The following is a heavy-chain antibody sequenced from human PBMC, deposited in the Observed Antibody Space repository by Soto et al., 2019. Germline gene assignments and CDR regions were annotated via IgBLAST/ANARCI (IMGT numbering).Heavy chain of an antibody. CDR3: VRATLSWGHYYFRGLDV. D-gene: IGHD3-22*01. Sequence: LRLSCAATGFTFGTYWMSWVRQAPGKGLEWVANIKHDGNEKYYADSVKGRFTVSRDNVKNFLHLQMSSLRGDDTGVYFCVRATLSWGHYYFRGLDVWGQGTTVTVSS. CDR1: GFTFGTYW. CDR2: IKHDGNEK. V-gene: IGHV3-7*01. J-gene: IGHJ6*02.